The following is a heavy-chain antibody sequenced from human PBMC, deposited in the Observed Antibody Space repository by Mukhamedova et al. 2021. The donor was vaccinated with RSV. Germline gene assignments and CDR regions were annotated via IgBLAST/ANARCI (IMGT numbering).Heavy chain of an antibody. CDR3: ARVGGYCSCGSCYGWLDP. J-gene: IGHJ5*02. D-gene: IGHD2-15*01. V-gene: IGHV3-21*01. Sequence: VRGRFTISRDNAKSSLYLQMNSLRAEDTAVYYCARVGGYCSCGSCYGWLDPWGQGTLVTVSS.